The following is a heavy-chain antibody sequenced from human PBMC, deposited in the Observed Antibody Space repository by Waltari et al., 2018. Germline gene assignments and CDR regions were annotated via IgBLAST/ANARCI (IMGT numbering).Heavy chain of an antibody. J-gene: IGHJ4*02. V-gene: IGHV5-51*01. D-gene: IGHD2-2*01. Sequence: EVQLVQSGAEVKKPGESLMISCQGSGYSFTSNWIAWVRQLPGKGLEWMGSIDPSDPDNRNRPSFQGQVTISADKSITAAYLHWSSLTASDTAGYYCARQGTSSSYFAYWGQGTLVTVSS. CDR1: GYSFTSNW. CDR2: IDPSDPDN. CDR3: ARQGTSSSYFAY.